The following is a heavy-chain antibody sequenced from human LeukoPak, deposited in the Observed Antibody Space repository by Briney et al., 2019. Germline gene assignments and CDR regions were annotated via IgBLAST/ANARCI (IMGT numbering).Heavy chain of an antibody. J-gene: IGHJ3*02. V-gene: IGHV3-53*01. Sequence: GGSLRLSCAASGFTVSSNYMSWVRPAPGKGLEWVSITYSDVNTNYADSVKGRFTISRDNSKNTLSLQMNSLRAEDTAVYYRARKNDLFNAAFDIWGQGTVVTVSS. D-gene: IGHD2/OR15-2a*01. CDR3: ARKNDLFNAAFDI. CDR2: TYSDVNT. CDR1: GFTVSSNY.